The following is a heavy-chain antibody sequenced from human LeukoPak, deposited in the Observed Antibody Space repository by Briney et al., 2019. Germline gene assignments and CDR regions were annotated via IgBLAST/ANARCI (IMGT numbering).Heavy chain of an antibody. CDR2: ISYSGST. Sequence: SETLSLTCTVSGGSISSYYWSWIRQPPGKGLEWIGYISYSGSTNYNPSLKSRVSISVETSKNQFSLKLSSVTAADTAVYYCVRGNWNYASFWFDPWGQGTLVTVSS. CDR1: GGSISSYY. D-gene: IGHD1-7*01. V-gene: IGHV4-59*01. CDR3: VRGNWNYASFWFDP. J-gene: IGHJ5*02.